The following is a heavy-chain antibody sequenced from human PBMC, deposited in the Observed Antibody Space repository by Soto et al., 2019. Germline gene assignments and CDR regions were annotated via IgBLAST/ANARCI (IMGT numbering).Heavy chain of an antibody. CDR3: ARVPKNIRAFDY. D-gene: IGHD2-2*02. CDR1: GGSISSSSYY. V-gene: IGHV4-39*01. J-gene: IGHJ4*02. CDR2: IYYSGST. Sequence: SETLSLTCTVSGGSISSSSYYWGWIRQPPGKGLEWIGSIYYSGSTYYNPSLKSRVTISVDTSKNQFSLKLSSVTAADTAVYYCARVPKNIRAFDYWGQGTLVTVSS.